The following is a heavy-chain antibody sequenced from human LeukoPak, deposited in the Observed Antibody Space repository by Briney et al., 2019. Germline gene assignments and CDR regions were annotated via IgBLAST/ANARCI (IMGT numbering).Heavy chain of an antibody. CDR3: AASDGYYGSGSYGY. V-gene: IGHV1-58*02. J-gene: IGHJ4*02. CDR2: IVVGSGNT. D-gene: IGHD3-10*01. CDR1: GYTFTSYA. Sequence: SVKVSCKASGYTFTSYAMNWVRQAPGQGLEWMGWIVVGSGNTNYAQKFQERVTITRDMSTSTAYMELSSLRSEDTAVYYCAASDGYYGSGSYGYWGQGTLVTVSS.